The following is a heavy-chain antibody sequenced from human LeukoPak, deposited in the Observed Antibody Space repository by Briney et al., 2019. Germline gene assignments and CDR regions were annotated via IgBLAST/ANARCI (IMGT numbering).Heavy chain of an antibody. CDR3: ARDPFDSSGWTIPYYYYYGMDV. D-gene: IGHD6-19*01. V-gene: IGHV3-48*02. Sequence: GGSLRLSCAASGFTFSSYSMNWVRQAPGKGLEWVSYISSSSSTIYYADSVKGRFTISRDNAKNSLYLQMNSLRDEDTAVYYCARDPFDSSGWTIPYYYYYGMDVWGQGTTVTVSS. CDR1: GFTFSSYS. J-gene: IGHJ6*02. CDR2: ISSSSSTI.